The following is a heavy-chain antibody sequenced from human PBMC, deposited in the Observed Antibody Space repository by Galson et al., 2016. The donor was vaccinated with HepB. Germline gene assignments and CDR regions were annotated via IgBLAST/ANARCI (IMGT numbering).Heavy chain of an antibody. V-gene: IGHV3-23*01. D-gene: IGHD1/OR15-1a*01. Sequence: SLRLSCAASGITFSAHAFNWVRQAPGKGLKWVATISADGREPNYADSVRGRFIISRDDSMNTVFLQTNSLRDEDTAVYYCAIDLDSRNNYEVGHWGQGTPVTVSS. J-gene: IGHJ4*03. CDR2: ISADGREP. CDR1: GITFSAHA. CDR3: AIDLDSRNNYEVGH.